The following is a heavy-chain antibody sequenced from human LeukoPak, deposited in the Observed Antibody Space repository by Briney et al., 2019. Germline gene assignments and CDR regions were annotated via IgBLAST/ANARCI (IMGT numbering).Heavy chain of an antibody. CDR3: ATVNRRGSSSWYGGMDV. CDR2: FDPEDGET. CDR1: GYTLTELS. D-gene: IGHD6-13*01. J-gene: IGHJ6*04. Sequence: HRASVKVSCKVSGYTLTELSMHWVRQAPGKGLEWMGGFDPEDGETIYAQKFQGRVTMTEDTSTDTAYMELSSLRSEDTAVYYCATVNRRGSSSWYGGMDVWGKGTTVTVSS. V-gene: IGHV1-24*01.